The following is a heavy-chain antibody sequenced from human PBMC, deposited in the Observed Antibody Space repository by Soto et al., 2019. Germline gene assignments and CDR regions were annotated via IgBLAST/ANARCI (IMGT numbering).Heavy chain of an antibody. CDR1: GYTFTIHY. D-gene: IGHD3-22*01. J-gene: IGHJ4*02. CDR3: ARSSTYNFDSSGYYDY. Sequence: RASVKVSCKTSGYTFTIHYLHCVVQSPLQGLEWMGCINPHSGGAYYAQKFQGSVILTRDASINTAYMDLTRLTSGDAAVYYCARSSTYNFDSSGYYDYWGQGTLVTVSS. CDR2: INPHSGGA. V-gene: IGHV1-2*02.